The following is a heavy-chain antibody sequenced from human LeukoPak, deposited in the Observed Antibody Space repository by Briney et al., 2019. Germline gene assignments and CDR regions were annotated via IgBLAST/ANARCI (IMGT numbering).Heavy chain of an antibody. CDR3: ARVGLTVTTYYFDY. V-gene: IGHV3-48*03. Sequence: GGSLRLSYAPSGFTFSNYEMNWVRQAPAKGLEGVSYISSSGSTIYYADSVKGRFTISRDNAKNSLYLQMNSLRAEDTAVYYCARVGLTVTTYYFDYWGQGTLVTVSS. CDR2: ISSSGSTI. J-gene: IGHJ4*02. CDR1: GFTFSNYE. D-gene: IGHD4-17*01.